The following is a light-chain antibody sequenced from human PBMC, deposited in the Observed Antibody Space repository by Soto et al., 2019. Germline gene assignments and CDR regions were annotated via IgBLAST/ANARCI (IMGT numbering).Light chain of an antibody. CDR2: LNRDGSH. CDR3: QTWGTGIVI. CDR1: SGHSNYA. Sequence: QLVLTQSPSASASLGASVKLTCTLSSGHSNYAIACHQQQPEKGPRYLMKLNRDGSHSQGDGIPNRFSGSSSGAERYLTIASLQSEDEADYYCQTWGTGIVIFGGGTKLTVL. J-gene: IGLJ2*01. V-gene: IGLV4-69*01.